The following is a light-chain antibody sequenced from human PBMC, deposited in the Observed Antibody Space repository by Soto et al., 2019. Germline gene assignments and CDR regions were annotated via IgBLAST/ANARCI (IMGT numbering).Light chain of an antibody. CDR1: SSNIGAGYG. CDR3: LSYDSSLSSWV. Sequence: QSVLTQPPSASGAPGQRVTISCTGSSSNIGAGYGVHWYQQVPGTAPKLLISGNSDRPSGVPDRFSGSKSGTSASLAITGLQAEDEADYYCLSYDSSLSSWVFGGGTKVTVL. J-gene: IGLJ3*02. V-gene: IGLV1-40*01. CDR2: GNS.